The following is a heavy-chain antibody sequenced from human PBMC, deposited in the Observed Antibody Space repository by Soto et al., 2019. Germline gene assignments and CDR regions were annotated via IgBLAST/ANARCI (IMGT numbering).Heavy chain of an antibody. V-gene: IGHV3-30*18. Sequence: VGSLKLSFAASGFTFRSYGMHWVRQAPGKGLEWVSFISYDGSNKYYADSVKGRFTISRDNSKNTLYLQMNSLRAEDTAVYYCAKDRGKLDSHLDXWGQGTRVTVSX. CDR1: GFTFRSYG. CDR2: ISYDGSNK. CDR3: AKDRGKLDSHLDX. J-gene: IGHJ4*02. D-gene: IGHD1-7*01.